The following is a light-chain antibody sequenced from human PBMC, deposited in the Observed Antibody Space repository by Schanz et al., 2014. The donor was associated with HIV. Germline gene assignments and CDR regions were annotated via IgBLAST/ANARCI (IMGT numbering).Light chain of an antibody. J-gene: IGKJ1*01. Sequence: DIQMTQSPSYLSASVGDRVTITCRASQSIRNYLAWYQQRPGRAPNLLIYGASTLHSGVPSRFSGSGSGTTFTLTISSLQSEDFAVYYCQQYNNWPPTFGQGTKVEIK. CDR3: QQYNNWPPT. CDR1: QSIRNY. CDR2: GAS. V-gene: IGKV1-27*01.